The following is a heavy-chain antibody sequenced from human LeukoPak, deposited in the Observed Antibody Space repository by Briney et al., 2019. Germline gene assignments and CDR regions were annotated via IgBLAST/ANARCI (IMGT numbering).Heavy chain of an antibody. J-gene: IGHJ6*03. CDR3: AKDGQRRAVSVVTYMDV. CDR2: INWNSGRM. CDR1: GFTFDDYA. D-gene: IGHD6-19*01. V-gene: IGHV3-9*01. Sequence: GRSLRLSCAAAGFTFDDYAMHWVRQAPGKGLEWVSTINWNSGRMEYADSVKGRFAISRDNAKNSLYLQMNSLRDEDTALYYCAKDGQRRAVSVVTYMDVWGKGTTVTVSS.